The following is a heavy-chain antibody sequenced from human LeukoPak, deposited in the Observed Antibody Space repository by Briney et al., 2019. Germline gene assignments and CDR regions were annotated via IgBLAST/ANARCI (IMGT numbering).Heavy chain of an antibody. V-gene: IGHV3-7*02. CDR1: EFTFTSYW. CDR2: INQDGSEK. CDR3: ARVTPAAGTDY. Sequence: GGSLRLSCAASEFTFTSYWMSWVGPAPGKGLEWVANINQDGSEKYYVDSVKGRFTISRDNAKNSLFLQMNSLRNEDTAVYYCARVTPAAGTDYWGQGTLVTVSS. J-gene: IGHJ4*02. D-gene: IGHD6-13*01.